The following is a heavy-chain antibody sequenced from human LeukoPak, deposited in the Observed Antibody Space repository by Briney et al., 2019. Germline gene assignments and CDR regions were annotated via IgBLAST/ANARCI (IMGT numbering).Heavy chain of an antibody. J-gene: IGHJ4*02. CDR2: TSSSGSIM. D-gene: IGHD6-6*01. Sequence: PGGSLRLSCAASGFSFSSYEMNWVRQAPGKGLEWVSYTSSSGSIMYSADSVKGRFTISRDDAKNSLYLQMNSLRAEDTAIYYCSGQYSSSSVVDYWGQGTLVTVSS. CDR1: GFSFSSYE. CDR3: SGQYSSSSVVDY. V-gene: IGHV3-48*03.